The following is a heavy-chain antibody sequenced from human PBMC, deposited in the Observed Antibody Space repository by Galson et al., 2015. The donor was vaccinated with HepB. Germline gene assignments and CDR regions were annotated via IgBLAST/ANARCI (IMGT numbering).Heavy chain of an antibody. CDR3: THSFLIAAIQF. D-gene: IGHD2-21*01. V-gene: IGHV2-5*02. CDR2: IYWDDDE. CDR1: GFSLNTSGVG. Sequence: PALVKPTQPLTLTCTFSGFSLNTSGVGVGWIRQPPGKALEWLAIIYWDDDERYSPSLKSRLTITKDTSKNQVVLTMTNMDPVDTATYYCTHSFLIAAIQFWGQGTLVTVPS. J-gene: IGHJ4*02.